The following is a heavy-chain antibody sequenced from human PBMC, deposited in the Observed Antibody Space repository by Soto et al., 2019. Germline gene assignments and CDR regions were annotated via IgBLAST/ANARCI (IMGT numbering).Heavy chain of an antibody. CDR2: ISYDGSNK. Sequence: QVQLVESGGGVVQPGRSLRLSCAASGFTFSSYAMHWVRQAPGKGLEWVAVISYDGSNKYYADSVKGRFTIFRDNSKNTLYLQMNILRAEDTAVYYCARDLYSSGWSDYWGQGTLVTFAS. CDR3: ARDLYSSGWSDY. CDR1: GFTFSSYA. V-gene: IGHV3-30-3*01. D-gene: IGHD6-19*01. J-gene: IGHJ4*02.